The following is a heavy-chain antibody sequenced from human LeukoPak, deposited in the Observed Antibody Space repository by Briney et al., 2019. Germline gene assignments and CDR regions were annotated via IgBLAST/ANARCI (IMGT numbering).Heavy chain of an antibody. CDR3: ARARYCSSTSCFRPPFVT. V-gene: IGHV4-34*01. CDR2: INHITSN. D-gene: IGHD2-2*01. CDR1: GGSFSGYY. J-gene: IGHJ5*02. Sequence: SETLSLTCAVYGGSFSGYYWRWIRQPPGKGLGWIGEINHITSNNTNPSLKSGVTIPEDTPKNQFSLKLTTVTAAARALYYFARARYCSSTSCFRPPFVTWGQGNLVTVSS.